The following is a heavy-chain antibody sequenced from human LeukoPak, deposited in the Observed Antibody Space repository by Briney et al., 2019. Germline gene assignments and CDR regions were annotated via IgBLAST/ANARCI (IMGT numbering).Heavy chain of an antibody. D-gene: IGHD1-26*01. CDR2: ISFDGTNK. Sequence: GRSLRLSCAASGFSFSSYIMHWVRQAPGKGLEWVAVISFDGTNKIYADSVKGQFTISRDNSKNTLYLQMNSLRAEDTAVYYCAKGWESLDYWGQGTLVTVSS. J-gene: IGHJ4*02. V-gene: IGHV3-30-3*01. CDR3: AKGWESLDY. CDR1: GFSFSSYI.